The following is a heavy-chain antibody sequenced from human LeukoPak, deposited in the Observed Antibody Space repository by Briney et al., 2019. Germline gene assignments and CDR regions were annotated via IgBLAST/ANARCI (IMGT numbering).Heavy chain of an antibody. CDR2: IYYSGST. J-gene: IGHJ6*03. CDR1: GGSISSYY. D-gene: IGHD3-9*01. CDR3: ARVGSERYFDWLYPYYYMDV. Sequence: SETLSLTCTVSGGSISSYYWSWIRQPPGKGLEWIGYIYYSGSTNYNPSLKSRVTISVDTSKNQFSLKLSSVTAADTAVYYCARVGSERYFDWLYPYYYMDVWGKGTTVTISS. V-gene: IGHV4-59*01.